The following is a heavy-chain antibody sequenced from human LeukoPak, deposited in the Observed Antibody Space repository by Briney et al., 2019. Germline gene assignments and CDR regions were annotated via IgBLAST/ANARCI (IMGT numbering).Heavy chain of an antibody. Sequence: SETLSLTCAVSGGSISSSNWWSWVRQPPGKGLEWIGEIYHSGSTNYNPSLKSRVTISVDKSKNQFSLKLSSVTAADTAVYYCARGTSRAAAGPPSYYFDYWGQGTLVTVSS. V-gene: IGHV4-4*02. CDR3: ARGTSRAAAGPPSYYFDY. CDR1: GGSISSSNW. J-gene: IGHJ4*02. D-gene: IGHD6-13*01. CDR2: IYHSGST.